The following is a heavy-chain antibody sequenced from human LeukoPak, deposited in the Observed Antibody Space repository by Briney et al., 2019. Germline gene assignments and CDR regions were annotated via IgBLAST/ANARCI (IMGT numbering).Heavy chain of an antibody. D-gene: IGHD5/OR15-5a*01. Sequence: ASVKVSCKASGYTFTSHGISWVRQAPGQGLEWMGWISAYNGNTNYAQKLQGRVTMTTDTSTSTAYMELRSLRSDDTAVYYCARDLVYVSGSRRKDYFDYWGQGTLVTVSS. V-gene: IGHV1-18*01. CDR2: ISAYNGNT. CDR1: GYTFTSHG. CDR3: ARDLVYVSGSRRKDYFDY. J-gene: IGHJ4*02.